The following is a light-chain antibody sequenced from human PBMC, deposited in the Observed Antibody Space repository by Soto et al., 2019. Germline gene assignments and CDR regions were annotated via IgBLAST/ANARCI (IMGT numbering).Light chain of an antibody. CDR2: DAS. CDR3: KQYDNLPPV. Sequence: DIQITQSQSSLSASVGDRVTITCQASQDISNYLNWYQQKPGKAPKLLIYDASNLETGVQSRFSGSGSGTDFTFTIRSLQPEDIATYYCKQYDNLPPVVGGGTKVDIK. V-gene: IGKV1-33*01. J-gene: IGKJ4*01. CDR1: QDISNY.